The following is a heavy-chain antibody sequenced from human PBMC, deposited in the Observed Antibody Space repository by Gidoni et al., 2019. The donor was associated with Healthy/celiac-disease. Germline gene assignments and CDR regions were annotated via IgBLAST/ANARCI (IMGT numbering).Heavy chain of an antibody. Sequence: HVPLVQSGAEVTKPGALVKVSFTASVYAFTSYGISWVRQAAGQGLERMGWISAYNGNTNYAQKLQGRVTMTTDTSTSTAYMELRSLRSDDTAVYYCARGWDSSGWFDYWGQGTLVTVSS. CDR3: ARGWDSSGWFDY. J-gene: IGHJ4*02. D-gene: IGHD6-19*01. CDR1: VYAFTSYG. V-gene: IGHV1-18*01. CDR2: ISAYNGNT.